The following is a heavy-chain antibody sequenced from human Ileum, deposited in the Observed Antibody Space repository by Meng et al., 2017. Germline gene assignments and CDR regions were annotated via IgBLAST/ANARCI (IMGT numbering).Heavy chain of an antibody. D-gene: IGHD2-8*01. Sequence: QVQLQESGPRLVKPSQNLTPTCTVSGGSISSGDYYWSWVRQSPGKGPEWIGYIYSNGNTYSNPSLRGRLMISIDTSKNQFSLKLSSVTAADTAVYYCARAPKYCTNAVCSRPLDSWGQGTLVTVSS. CDR3: ARAPKYCTNAVCSRPLDS. CDR1: GGSISSGDYY. V-gene: IGHV4-30-4*01. CDR2: IYSNGNT. J-gene: IGHJ4*02.